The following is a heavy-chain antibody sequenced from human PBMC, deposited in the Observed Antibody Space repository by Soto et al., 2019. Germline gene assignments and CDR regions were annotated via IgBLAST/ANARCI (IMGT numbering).Heavy chain of an antibody. Sequence: LSLTCTVSGGSISSYYWSWIRQPAGKGMEWVGRIHTTDGTNYNPSLKSRVTMSIDTSNNQFSLKLSSLTAADTAVYYCARALSSAAGLYFDFWGQGTLVTVSS. CDR3: ARALSSAAGLYFDF. J-gene: IGHJ4*02. CDR2: IHTTDGT. CDR1: GGSISSYY. V-gene: IGHV4-4*07. D-gene: IGHD6-13*01.